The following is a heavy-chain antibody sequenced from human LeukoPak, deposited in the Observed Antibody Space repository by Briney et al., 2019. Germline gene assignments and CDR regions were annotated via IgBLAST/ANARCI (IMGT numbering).Heavy chain of an antibody. D-gene: IGHD6-13*01. CDR1: GFTFTAYS. Sequence: ASVRVSCKASGFTFTAYSMNWVRQAPGQGLEWMGWINPNSGVTNYAQKFRGRVTMARDPSISTAYMELNRLRSDDTAVYYCAIIAAAGTQLDCWGQGTLVTVSS. CDR2: INPNSGVT. J-gene: IGHJ4*02. V-gene: IGHV1-2*02. CDR3: AIIAAAGTQLDC.